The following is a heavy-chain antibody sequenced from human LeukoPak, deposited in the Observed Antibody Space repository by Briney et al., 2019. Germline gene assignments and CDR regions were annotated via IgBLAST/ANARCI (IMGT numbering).Heavy chain of an antibody. Sequence: SETLSLTCTVSGHPITSGSYYWTWIRQSAGGGLEWIGRVYMNGHSNSNPSLESRVTISVDTSNNQFSLNLASVTAADTARYFCARGSCGVNCPKFNWLDTWGQGILVTVSS. D-gene: IGHD2-21*01. CDR2: VYMNGHS. V-gene: IGHV4-61*02. CDR1: GHPITSGSYY. J-gene: IGHJ5*02. CDR3: ARGSCGVNCPKFNWLDT.